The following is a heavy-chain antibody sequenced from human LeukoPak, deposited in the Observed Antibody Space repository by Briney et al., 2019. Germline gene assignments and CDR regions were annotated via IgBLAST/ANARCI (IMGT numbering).Heavy chain of an antibody. CDR2: MNPNSGNT. CDR3: ATGLRFVAVAGTDFDY. J-gene: IGHJ4*02. D-gene: IGHD6-19*01. CDR1: GYTFTSYD. V-gene: IGHV1-8*01. Sequence: ASVKVSCKASGYTFTSYDINWVRQATGQGLEWMGWMNPNSGNTGYAQKFQGRVTMTRNTSISTAYMELSSLRSEDTAVYYCATGLRFVAVAGTDFDYWGQGTLVTVSS.